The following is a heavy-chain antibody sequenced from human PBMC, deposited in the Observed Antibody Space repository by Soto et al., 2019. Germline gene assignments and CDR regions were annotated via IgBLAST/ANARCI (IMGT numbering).Heavy chain of an antibody. CDR3: ARDQTTGDWFDA. CDR2: INGDGSDT. J-gene: IGHJ5*02. CDR1: GFDFNNYW. D-gene: IGHD4-17*01. Sequence: GGSLRLSCRASGFDFNNYWMHLVRQDPGKGLVWVSRINGDGSDTKYADSVKGRFTISRDNAKNTVYLQMNSLRAEDTAVYYCARDQTTGDWFDAWGQGTLVTVSS. V-gene: IGHV3-74*03.